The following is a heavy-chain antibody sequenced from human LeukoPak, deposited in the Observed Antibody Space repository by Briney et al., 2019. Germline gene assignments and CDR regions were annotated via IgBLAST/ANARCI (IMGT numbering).Heavy chain of an antibody. CDR1: GYTFTSYG. CDR2: ISAYNGNT. J-gene: IGHJ4*02. CDR3: ARDELGSGDYYGSGSYYNPLDY. V-gene: IGHV1-18*01. D-gene: IGHD3-10*01. Sequence: GASVKVSCKASGYTFTSYGISWVRQAPGQGLEWMGWISAYNGNTNYAQKLQGRVTMTTDTSTSTAYMKLRSLRSDDTAVYYCARDELGSGDYYGSGSYYNPLDYWGQGTLVTVSS.